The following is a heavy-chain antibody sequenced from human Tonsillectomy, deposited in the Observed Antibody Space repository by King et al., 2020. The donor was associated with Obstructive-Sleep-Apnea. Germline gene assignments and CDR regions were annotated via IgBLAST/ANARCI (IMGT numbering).Heavy chain of an antibody. CDR1: GGSISSSSYY. Sequence: QLQLQESGPGLVKPSETLSLTCTVSGGSISSSSYYWGWIRQPPGKGLEWIGSIYYSGSTYYNPSLKSRVTISVDTSKNQFSLKLSSVTAADTAVYYCASLPVLPWLESGGPRLDFDYWGQGTLVTVSS. CDR3: ASLPVLPWLESGGPRLDFDY. J-gene: IGHJ4*02. V-gene: IGHV4-39*07. D-gene: IGHD6-19*01. CDR2: IYYSGST.